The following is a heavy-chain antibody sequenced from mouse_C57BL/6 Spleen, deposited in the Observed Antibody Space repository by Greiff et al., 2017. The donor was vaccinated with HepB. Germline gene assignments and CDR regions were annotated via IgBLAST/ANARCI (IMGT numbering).Heavy chain of an antibody. CDR2: IHPSDSDT. J-gene: IGHJ4*01. CDR3: ALTTVARTLYAMDY. Sequence: VQLQQPGAELVKPGASVKVSCKASGYTFTSYWMHWVKQRPGQGLEWIGMIHPSDSDTNYNQKFKGKATLTADKSSSTAYMQLSSLTSEDSAVYYGALTTVARTLYAMDYWGQGTSVTVSS. V-gene: IGHV1-74*01. D-gene: IGHD1-1*01. CDR1: GYTFTSYW.